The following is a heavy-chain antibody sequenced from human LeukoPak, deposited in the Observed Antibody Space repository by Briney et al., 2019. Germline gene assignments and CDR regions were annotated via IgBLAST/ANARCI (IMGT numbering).Heavy chain of an antibody. CDR3: AREVGGYNRLDY. J-gene: IGHJ4*02. V-gene: IGHV4-59*01. D-gene: IGHD5-24*01. Sequence: SQTLSLTCTVSAGSISSYYWSSIRQPPGEGLEWLGSVYYTGSTNYNPSLKSRVTTSVDTSKKQFSLKMSSLTAADTAVYYCAREVGGYNRLDYWGQGTLVTVSS. CDR1: AGSISSYY. CDR2: VYYTGST.